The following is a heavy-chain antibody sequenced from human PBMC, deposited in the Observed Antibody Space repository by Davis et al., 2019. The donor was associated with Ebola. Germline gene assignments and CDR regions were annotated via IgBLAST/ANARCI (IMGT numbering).Heavy chain of an antibody. CDR3: ARGRITMVQGVIITGLDAFDI. CDR1: GGTFSSYA. D-gene: IGHD3-10*01. Sequence: SVKVSCKASGGTFSSYAISWVLQAPGQGLEWMGGIIPIFGTAKYAQKFQGRVTITADKSTSTDDMELSSLRSEDTAVYYCARGRITMVQGVIITGLDAFDIWGQGTMVTVSS. V-gene: IGHV1-69*06. J-gene: IGHJ3*02. CDR2: IIPIFGTA.